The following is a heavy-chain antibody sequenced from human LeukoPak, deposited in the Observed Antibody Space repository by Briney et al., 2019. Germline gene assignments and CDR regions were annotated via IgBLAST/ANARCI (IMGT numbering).Heavy chain of an antibody. CDR3: AKYWIQLWLRRSDYYYMDV. CDR2: ISGSGGST. CDR1: GFTFSSYG. D-gene: IGHD5-18*01. Sequence: PGGTLRLSCAAPGFTFSSYGMSWVRQAPGKGLEWVSAISGSGGSTYYADSVKGRFTISRDNAKNTLYMQMNSLRAEDTAVYYCAKYWIQLWLRRSDYYYMDVWGKGTTVTISS. V-gene: IGHV3-23*01. J-gene: IGHJ6*03.